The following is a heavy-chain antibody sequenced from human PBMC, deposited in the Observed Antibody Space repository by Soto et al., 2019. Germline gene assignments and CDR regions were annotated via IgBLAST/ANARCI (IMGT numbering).Heavy chain of an antibody. Sequence: GSLRLSCAASGFTFSSYAMSWVRQAPGKGLEWVSAISGSGGSIYYADSVKGRFTISRDNSKNTLYLQMNSLRAEDTAVYYCAKGTYDILTSPDHFDYWGQGTLVTVSS. D-gene: IGHD3-9*01. CDR1: GFTFSSYA. CDR2: ISGSGGSI. J-gene: IGHJ4*02. CDR3: AKGTYDILTSPDHFDY. V-gene: IGHV3-23*01.